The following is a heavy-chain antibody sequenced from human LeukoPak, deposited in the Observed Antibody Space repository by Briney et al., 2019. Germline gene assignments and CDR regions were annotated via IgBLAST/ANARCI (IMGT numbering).Heavy chain of an antibody. CDR1: GFTFSSYG. Sequence: PGGSLRLSCAASGFTFSSYGMHWVRQAPGKGLEWVAAIWYDGSNKYYADSVKGRFTISRDNSKNTLYLQMNSLRAEDTAVYYCARGRSVLWFGESPNDYGMDVWGQGTTVTVSS. V-gene: IGHV3-33*01. J-gene: IGHJ6*02. D-gene: IGHD3-10*01. CDR3: ARGRSVLWFGESPNDYGMDV. CDR2: IWYDGSNK.